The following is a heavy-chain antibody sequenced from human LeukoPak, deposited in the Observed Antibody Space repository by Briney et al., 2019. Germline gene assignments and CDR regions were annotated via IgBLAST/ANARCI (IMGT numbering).Heavy chain of an antibody. Sequence: ASVKVSCKVSGYTLTELSMHWVRQAPGRGLEWMGGFDPEDGETIYAQKFQGRVTITADKSTSTAYMELSSLRSEDTAVYYCARGRYSSDDWFDPWGQGTLVTVSS. J-gene: IGHJ5*02. CDR1: GYTLTELS. CDR2: FDPEDGET. V-gene: IGHV1-24*01. D-gene: IGHD6-25*01. CDR3: ARGRYSSDDWFDP.